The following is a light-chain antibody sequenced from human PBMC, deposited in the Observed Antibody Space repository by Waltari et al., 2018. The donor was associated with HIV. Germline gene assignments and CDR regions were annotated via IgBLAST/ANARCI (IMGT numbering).Light chain of an antibody. Sequence: DIQMTQSPSSLSASVGDRVTITCRASQSITNYLNWYQQKPGKAPRLLIFAGSSLQSGFPARFSGSGSGTDFTLTITSLQAEDFATYYCQQSYSTPRTFGQGTKLDIK. CDR1: QSITNY. J-gene: IGKJ2*01. CDR2: AGS. V-gene: IGKV1-39*01. CDR3: QQSYSTPRT.